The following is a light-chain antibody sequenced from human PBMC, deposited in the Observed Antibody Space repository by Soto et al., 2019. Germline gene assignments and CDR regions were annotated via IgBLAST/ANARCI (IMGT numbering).Light chain of an antibody. CDR1: QSVSSNY. V-gene: IGKV3-20*01. CDR3: QQYGSSPFT. Sequence: EIVLTQSPGTLSLSPGERATLSCRASQSVSSNYLTWYQQKPGQAPRLLIYGASSRATGIPDRFSGSGSGTDFDLTISRLEPEEFAVYYFQQYGSSPFTFGPGTKVDIK. CDR2: GAS. J-gene: IGKJ3*01.